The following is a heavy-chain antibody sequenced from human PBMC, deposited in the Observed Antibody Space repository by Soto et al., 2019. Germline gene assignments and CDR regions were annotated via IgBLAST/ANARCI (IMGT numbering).Heavy chain of an antibody. CDR3: VRDFCSGVSCFLEPPRDAFDI. CDR1: GGSISNGDYY. J-gene: IGHJ3*02. D-gene: IGHD2-15*01. V-gene: IGHV4-30-4*01. CDR2: IYYSGKN. Sequence: SETLSLTCTVSGGSISNGDYYWSWIRQPPGKGLEWIGYIYYSGKNYNNPSLKSRVTISVDTSKNQFSLKLSSVTAADTAVYYCVRDFCSGVSCFLEPPRDAFDIWGQGTVVTVSS.